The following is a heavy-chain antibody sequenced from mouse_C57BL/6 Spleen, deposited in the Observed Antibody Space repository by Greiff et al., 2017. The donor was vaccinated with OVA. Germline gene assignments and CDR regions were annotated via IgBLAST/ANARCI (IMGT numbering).Heavy chain of an antibody. CDR1: GYSITSGYY. D-gene: IGHD1-1*01. V-gene: IGHV3-6*01. CDR3: ARGGSYGDYFDY. J-gene: IGHJ2*01. Sequence: EVQLQESGPGLVKPSQSLSLTCSVTGYSITSGYYWNWIRQFPGNKLEWMGYISYDGSNNYNPSLKNRISITRDTSKNQFFLKLNSVTTEDTATYYCARGGSYGDYFDYWGQGTTLTVSS. CDR2: ISYDGSN.